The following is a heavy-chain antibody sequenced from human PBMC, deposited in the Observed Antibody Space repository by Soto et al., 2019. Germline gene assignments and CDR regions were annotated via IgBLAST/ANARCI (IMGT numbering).Heavy chain of an antibody. CDR1: GFNFNNHW. CDR2: IESDGSRT. Sequence: GSLRLSCAASGFNFNNHWMHWVRQAPGKGLVWVSHIESDGSRTTYADSVRGRFTISRDNAKNALHLQMNSLRADDTAVYYCVRDSPGTEIDFLGQGTLVTVSS. J-gene: IGHJ4*02. D-gene: IGHD1-1*01. V-gene: IGHV3-74*03. CDR3: VRDSPGTEIDF.